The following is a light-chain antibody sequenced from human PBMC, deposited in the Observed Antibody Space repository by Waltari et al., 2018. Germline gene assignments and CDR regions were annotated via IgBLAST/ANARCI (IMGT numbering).Light chain of an antibody. CDR2: RSY. J-gene: IGLJ3*02. V-gene: IGLV1-47*01. Sequence: QSVLTQSPSASGTPGPRVTISCSGSRSNIGAKYVYRYQQFQGTAPRLLIYRSYQPPSGVPDRFSGSKSGTSASLAISGLRSEDEADYYCATWDDSLNAGVFGGGTRLTAL. CDR3: ATWDDSLNAGV. CDR1: RSNIGAKY.